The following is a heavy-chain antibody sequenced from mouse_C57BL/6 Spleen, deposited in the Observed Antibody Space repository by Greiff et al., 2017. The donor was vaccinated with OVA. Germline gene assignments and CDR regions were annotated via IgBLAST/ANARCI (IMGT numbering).Heavy chain of an antibody. CDR1: GYSITSGYY. Sequence: DVKLQESGPGLVKPSQSLSLTCSVTGYSITSGYYWNWIRQFPGNKLEWMGYISYDGSNNYNPSLKNRISITRDTSKNQFFLKLNSVTTEDTATYYCERDRGDSPVMDYWGQGTSVTVSS. CDR2: ISYDGSN. CDR3: ERDRGDSPVMDY. D-gene: IGHD3-3*01. J-gene: IGHJ4*01. V-gene: IGHV3-6*01.